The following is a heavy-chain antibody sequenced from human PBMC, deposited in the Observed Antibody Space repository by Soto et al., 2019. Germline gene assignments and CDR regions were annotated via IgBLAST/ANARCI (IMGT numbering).Heavy chain of an antibody. CDR3: ARGSKQWLPTCFDY. J-gene: IGHJ4*02. CDR1: GGSFSGYY. V-gene: IGHV4-34*01. Sequence: QVQLQQWGAGLLKPSETLSLTCAVYGGSFSGYYWSWIRQPPGKGLEWIGEINHSGSTNYNPSLKRRVTISVDTSKNQFSLKLSSVTAADTAVYYCARGSKQWLPTCFDYWGQGPLVTVSS. CDR2: INHSGST. D-gene: IGHD6-19*01.